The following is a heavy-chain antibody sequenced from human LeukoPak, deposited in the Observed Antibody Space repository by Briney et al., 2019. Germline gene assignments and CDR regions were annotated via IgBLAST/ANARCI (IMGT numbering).Heavy chain of an antibody. Sequence: GASVTVSCKASGYTFTGYYMHWVRQAPGQGLEWMGRINPNSGGTNYAQKFQGRVTMTRDTSISTAYMELSRLRSDDTAVYYCARAGWFGEFPLDWGQGTLVTVSS. CDR1: GYTFTGYY. D-gene: IGHD3-10*01. CDR3: ARAGWFGEFPLD. V-gene: IGHV1-2*06. CDR2: INPNSGGT. J-gene: IGHJ4*02.